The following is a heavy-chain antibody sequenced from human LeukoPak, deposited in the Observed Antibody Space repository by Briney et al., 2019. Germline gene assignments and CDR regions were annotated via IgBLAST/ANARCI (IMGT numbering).Heavy chain of an antibody. CDR3: AKEGVWGITMVRGVTGNGMDV. D-gene: IGHD3-10*01. J-gene: IGHJ6*02. Sequence: GGSLRLSCAASGITFSTYAMNWVRQAPGKGLEWVSVISGSAASTSYADSVKGRFTISRDNSKNTLYLQMNSLRAEDTAVHYCAKEGVWGITMVRGVTGNGMDVWGQGTTVTVSS. CDR1: GITFSTYA. CDR2: ISGSAAST. V-gene: IGHV3-23*01.